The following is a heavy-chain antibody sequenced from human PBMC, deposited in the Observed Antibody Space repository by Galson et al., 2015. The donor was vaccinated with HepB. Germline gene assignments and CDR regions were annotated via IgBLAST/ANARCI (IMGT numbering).Heavy chain of an antibody. V-gene: IGHV3-7*01. J-gene: IGHJ4*02. D-gene: IGHD3-3*01. CDR1: GFTFNSYW. CDR2: IKQDGSEK. Sequence: SLRLSCAASGFTFNSYWMSWVRQAPGKGLEWVANIKQDGSEKYYVDSVKGRFTISRDNAKNSLYLQMNSLRPEDTAVYYCARENYDFWSGYTSMWGQGTLVTVSS. CDR3: ARENYDFWSGYTSM.